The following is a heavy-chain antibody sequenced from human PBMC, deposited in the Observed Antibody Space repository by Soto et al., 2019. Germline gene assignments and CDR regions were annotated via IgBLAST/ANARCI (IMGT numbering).Heavy chain of an antibody. CDR1: GASISGFY. J-gene: IGHJ5*02. V-gene: IGHV4-4*07. CDR3: VRDGTKTLRDWFDP. CDR2: IYATGTT. Sequence: SETLSLTCTVSGASISGFYWSWIRKSAGKGLEWIGRIYATGTTDYSPSLKSRVMMSVDTSKKQFSLKLRSVTAADTAVYYCVRDGTKTLRDWFDPWGQGISVTVSS. D-gene: IGHD1-1*01.